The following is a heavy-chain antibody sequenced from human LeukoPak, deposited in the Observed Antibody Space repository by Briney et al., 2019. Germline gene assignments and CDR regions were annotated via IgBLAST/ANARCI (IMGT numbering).Heavy chain of an antibody. Sequence: GGSLRLSCAASGFTFDDYGMSWVRQAPGKGLEWVSGINWNGGSTGYADSVKGRFTIARDNAKNFLYLQMNSLRAEDTALYYCAREKPFYDSSGYYYPIAFDYWGQGTLVTVSS. D-gene: IGHD3-22*01. V-gene: IGHV3-20*04. CDR3: AREKPFYDSSGYYYPIAFDY. J-gene: IGHJ4*02. CDR1: GFTFDDYG. CDR2: INWNGGST.